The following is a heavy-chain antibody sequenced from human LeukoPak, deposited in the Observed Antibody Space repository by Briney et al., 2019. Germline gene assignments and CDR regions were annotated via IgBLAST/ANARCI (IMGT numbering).Heavy chain of an antibody. J-gene: IGHJ6*02. Sequence: GGSLRLSCAASGFTFSNYAMNWVRQAPGKGLEWVSVISGSGDSTYYADSVKGRFTISRDNAKNSLYLQMNSLRAEDTAVYYCGRDMDVWGQGTTVTVSS. CDR1: GFTFSNYA. CDR3: GRDMDV. V-gene: IGHV3-23*01. CDR2: ISGSGDST.